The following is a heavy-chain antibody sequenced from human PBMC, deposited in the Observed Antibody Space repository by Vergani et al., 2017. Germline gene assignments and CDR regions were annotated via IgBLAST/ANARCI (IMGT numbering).Heavy chain of an antibody. Sequence: QVQLQESGPGLVKPSQTLSLTSTVSGGSISSGDYYWSWIRQPPGKGRERIGYIYYSGSTYYNPSLKSRVTISVDTSKNQFSLKLSSVTAADTAVYYCASSRFYYYGSGSYPVDYWGQGTLVTVSS. J-gene: IGHJ4*02. CDR3: ASSRFYYYGSGSYPVDY. CDR1: GGSISSGDYY. CDR2: IYYSGST. D-gene: IGHD3-10*01. V-gene: IGHV4-30-4*01.